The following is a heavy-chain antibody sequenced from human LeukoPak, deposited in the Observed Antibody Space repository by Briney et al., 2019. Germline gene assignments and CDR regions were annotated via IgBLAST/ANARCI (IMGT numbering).Heavy chain of an antibody. CDR3: AKDPTQYYSGSGSSSWFDP. J-gene: IGHJ5*02. CDR2: IRFDGSNA. D-gene: IGHD3-10*01. Sequence: PGGSLRLSCAASGFTVSSNYMSWVRQAPGKGLQWVAFIRFDGSNAYYPDSVKGRFTISRDNSKNTLSLQMNSLRAEDTAVYYCAKDPTQYYSGSGSSSWFDPWGQGTLVTVSS. CDR1: GFTVSSNY. V-gene: IGHV3-30*02.